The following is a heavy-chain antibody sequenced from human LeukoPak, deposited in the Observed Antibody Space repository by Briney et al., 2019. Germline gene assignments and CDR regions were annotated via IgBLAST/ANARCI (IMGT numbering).Heavy chain of an antibody. J-gene: IGHJ3*02. V-gene: IGHV3-48*01. Sequence: GGSLGLSCAASGFTFDDYAMHWVRQAPGKGLEWVSYISSSSSTIYYADSVKGRFTISRDNAKNSLYLQMNSLRAEDTAVYYCARVPSTILRASDIWGQGTMVTVSS. D-gene: IGHD2-2*01. CDR2: ISSSSSTI. CDR1: GFTFDDYA. CDR3: ARVPSTILRASDI.